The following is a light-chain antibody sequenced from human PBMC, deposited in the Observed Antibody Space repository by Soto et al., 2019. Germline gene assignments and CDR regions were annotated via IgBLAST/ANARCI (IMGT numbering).Light chain of an antibody. CDR2: DAS. V-gene: IGKV3-11*01. CDR3: QQRSNWPLT. CDR1: QSVSSY. J-gene: IGKJ4*01. Sequence: EIVLTQSPATLSLSPGERATISCRASQSVSSYFAWYQQKPGQAPRLLIYDASNRATGIPARFSGSGSGTDFTLTISSLEPEDFAVYYCQQRSNWPLTFGGGTNVEIK.